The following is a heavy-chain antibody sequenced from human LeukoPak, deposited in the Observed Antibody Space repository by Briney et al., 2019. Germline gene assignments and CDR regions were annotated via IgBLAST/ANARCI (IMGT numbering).Heavy chain of an antibody. CDR1: GFTFSSYA. D-gene: IGHD3-3*01. J-gene: IGHJ4*02. CDR3: AKDVAKSIFGVVIH. CDR2: ISDRGDNT. V-gene: IGHV3-23*01. Sequence: GGSLRLSCAASGFTFSSYAMSWVRQAPGKGLEWVSAISDRGDNTHHADSVKGRFTISRDNSKNTLYLQMNSLRDEDTAVYYCAKDVAKSIFGVVIHWGQGTLVTVSS.